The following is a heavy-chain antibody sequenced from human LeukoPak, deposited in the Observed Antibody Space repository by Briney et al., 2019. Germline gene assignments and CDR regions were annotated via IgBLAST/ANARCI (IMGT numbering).Heavy chain of an antibody. CDR2: ITNSGTTI. J-gene: IGHJ1*01. CDR1: GFTFTDFY. Sequence: GGSLRLSCAASGFTFTDFYMSWIRQAPGKGLEWVSYITNSGTTIYYADSVKGRFTTSRDNAKNSLYLQMNSLRAEDTAVYYCARDGHYDILTGYFQDWGQGTLVTVSS. V-gene: IGHV3-11*01. CDR3: ARDGHYDILTGYFQD. D-gene: IGHD3-9*01.